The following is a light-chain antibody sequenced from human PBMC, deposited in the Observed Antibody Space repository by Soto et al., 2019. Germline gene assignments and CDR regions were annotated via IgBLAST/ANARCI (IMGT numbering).Light chain of an antibody. Sequence: KNQTPSSLSASVGDRVTMTCRASHGISSWLSWSQQKPGKAPTLLIYAASSLQSGVPSRFSGSGSGTDFTLTIRILPPEDDALSEYPWANAFPLRPFGHRTKVDIK. V-gene: IGKV1-12*01. CDR2: AAS. CDR1: HGISSW. J-gene: IGKJ1*01. CDR3: PWANAFPLRP.